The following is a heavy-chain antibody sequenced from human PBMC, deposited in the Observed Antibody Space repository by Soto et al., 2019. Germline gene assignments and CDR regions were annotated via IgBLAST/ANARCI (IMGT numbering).Heavy chain of an antibody. CDR1: GFTFKTYT. CDR3: GKGSSGHDDSFDY. D-gene: IGHD3-22*01. Sequence: VGSLRLSCAASGFTFKTYTMNWGRQAPGKGLEWASATIGCGGDTYYADSVKEWFTTSRDNSKNTTYLQMTSLRTEAPAVYFWGKGSSGHDDSFDYWGQGTLVTVSS. J-gene: IGHJ4*02. V-gene: IGHV3-23*01. CDR2: TIGCGGDT.